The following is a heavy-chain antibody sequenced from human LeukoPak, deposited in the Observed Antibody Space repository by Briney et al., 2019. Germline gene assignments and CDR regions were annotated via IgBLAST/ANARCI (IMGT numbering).Heavy chain of an antibody. V-gene: IGHV4-38-2*02. Sequence: SETLSLTCTVSGYSISSGYYWGWIRQPPGKGLEWIGSIYHSGSTYYNPSLKGRVTISVDTSKNQFSLKLSSVTAADTAVYYCARFPGISGWYVDGYFDYWGQGTLVTVSS. D-gene: IGHD6-19*01. CDR1: GYSISSGYY. J-gene: IGHJ4*02. CDR2: IYHSGST. CDR3: ARFPGISGWYVDGYFDY.